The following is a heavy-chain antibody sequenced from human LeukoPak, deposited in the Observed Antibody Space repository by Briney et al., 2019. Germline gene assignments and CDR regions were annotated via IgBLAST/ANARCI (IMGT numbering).Heavy chain of an antibody. CDR1: GFTVSTNY. V-gene: IGHV3-53*01. CDR2: IYSGGST. D-gene: IGHD2-15*01. CDR3: AKWLTYCSGGTCYGGEGY. J-gene: IGHJ4*02. Sequence: GGSLRLSCAASGFTVSTNYLSWVRQSPGKGLEWVSVIYSGGSTFYADSVKGRFIISRDNSKNTLYLQMNSLRAEDTAVYYCAKWLTYCSGGTCYGGEGYWGQGTLVTVSS.